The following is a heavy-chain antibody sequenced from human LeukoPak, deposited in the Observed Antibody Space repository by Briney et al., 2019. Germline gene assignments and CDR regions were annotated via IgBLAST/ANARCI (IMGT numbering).Heavy chain of an antibody. V-gene: IGHV3-7*01. CDR1: GFTFSSYW. CDR2: IKQDGSNK. CDR3: ARAADYGDYVYGMDV. J-gene: IGHJ6*02. D-gene: IGHD4-17*01. Sequence: PGGSLRLSCAASGFTFSSYWMSWVRQAPGKGLEWVANIKQDGSNKYYADSVKGRFTISRDNSKNTLYLQMNSLRAEDTAVYYCARAADYGDYVYGMDVWGQGTTVTVSS.